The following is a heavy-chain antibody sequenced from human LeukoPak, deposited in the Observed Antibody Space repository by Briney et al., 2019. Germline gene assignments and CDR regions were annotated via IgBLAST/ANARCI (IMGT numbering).Heavy chain of an antibody. V-gene: IGHV3-33*01. CDR1: GFTFSSYG. CDR2: IWYDGSNK. CDR3: ARSSAAGFFDY. J-gene: IGHJ4*02. Sequence: GRSLRLSCAASGFTFSSYGMHWIRQAPGKGLEWVAVIWYDGSNKCYADSVKGRFTISRDNSKNTLYLQMNSLRAEDTAVYYCARSSAAGFFDYWGQGTLVTVSS. D-gene: IGHD6-13*01.